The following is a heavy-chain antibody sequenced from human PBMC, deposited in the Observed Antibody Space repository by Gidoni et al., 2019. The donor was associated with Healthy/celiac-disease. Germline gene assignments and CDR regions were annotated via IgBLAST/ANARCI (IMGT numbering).Heavy chain of an antibody. J-gene: IGHJ3*02. CDR3: ARDRADIVVVPAAIGAFDI. Sequence: QVQLQESGPGLVKPSQTLSLTCTVSGGSISSGGYYWSWIRQHPGKGLEWLGYIYYSGSTYYNPSLKSRVTISVDTSKNQFSLKLSSVTAADTAVYYCARDRADIVVVPAAIGAFDIWGQGTMVTVSS. CDR1: GGSISSGGYY. D-gene: IGHD2-2*02. CDR2: IYYSGST. V-gene: IGHV4-31*03.